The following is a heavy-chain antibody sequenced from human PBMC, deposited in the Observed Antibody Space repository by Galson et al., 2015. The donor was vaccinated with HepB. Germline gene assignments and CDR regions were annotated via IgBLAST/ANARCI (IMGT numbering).Heavy chain of an antibody. CDR2: ISYDGSNK. D-gene: IGHD4-23*01. CDR3: ATIDYGGKGPFDY. J-gene: IGHJ4*02. V-gene: IGHV3-30*03. Sequence: SLRLSCAASGFTFSSYGMHWVRQAPGKGLEWVAVISYDGSNKYYADSVKGRFTISRDNSKNTLYLQMNSLRAEDTAVYYCATIDYGGKGPFDYWGQGTLVTVSS. CDR1: GFTFSSYG.